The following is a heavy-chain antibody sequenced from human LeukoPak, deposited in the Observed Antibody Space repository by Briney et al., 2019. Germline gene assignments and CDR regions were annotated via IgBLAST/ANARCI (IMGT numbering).Heavy chain of an antibody. CDR3: AKDLFASVGATGDWFDP. D-gene: IGHD1-26*01. J-gene: IGHJ5*02. V-gene: IGHV3-30*18. CDR2: ISYDGSNK. Sequence: PGGSLRLSCAASGFTFSSYWMSWVRQAPGKGLEGVAVISYDGSNKYYADSVKGRFTISRDNSKNTLYLQMNSLRAEDTAVYYCAKDLFASVGATGDWFDPWGQGTLVTVSS. CDR1: GFTFSSYW.